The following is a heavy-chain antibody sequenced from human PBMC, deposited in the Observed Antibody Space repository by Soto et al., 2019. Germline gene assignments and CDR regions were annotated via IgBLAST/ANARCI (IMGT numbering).Heavy chain of an antibody. V-gene: IGHV2-5*02. CDR2: IYWDDDK. Sequence: QITLKESGPTLVKPTQTLTLTCTFSGFSLSTSGVGVGWIRQPPGKALEWLALIYWDDDKRYSPSLKSRLTITKDTSKNQVVLTMTNMDPVDTATYYCAHDRCDILTGYSNWFDPWGQGTLVTVSS. D-gene: IGHD3-9*01. CDR3: AHDRCDILTGYSNWFDP. CDR1: GFSLSTSGVG. J-gene: IGHJ5*02.